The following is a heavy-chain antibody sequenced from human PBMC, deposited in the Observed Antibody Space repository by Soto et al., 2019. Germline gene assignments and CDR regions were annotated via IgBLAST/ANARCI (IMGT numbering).Heavy chain of an antibody. J-gene: IGHJ5*02. CDR1: GGSISSGGYY. V-gene: IGHV4-31*03. Sequence: PSETLSLTCTVSGGSISSGGYYWSWIRQHPGKGLEWIGYIYYSGSTYYNPSLKSRVTISVDTSKNQFSLKLSSVTAADTAVHYCASKIVVVPAAILTGWFDPWGQGTLVTVSS. CDR2: IYYSGST. CDR3: ASKIVVVPAAILTGWFDP. D-gene: IGHD2-2*02.